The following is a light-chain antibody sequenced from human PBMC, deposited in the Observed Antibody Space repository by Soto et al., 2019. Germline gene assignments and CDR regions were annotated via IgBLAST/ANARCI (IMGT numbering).Light chain of an antibody. V-gene: IGKV3-20*01. J-gene: IGKJ5*01. CDR1: QGLSGAY. CDR2: SAS. Sequence: EIVLTQSPGTLSLSPGERATLSCGASQGLSGAYLAWFQQKPGQAPSLLIYSASNRPAGIPERFSGSGSGTDFTLTISRLEHDDFAVYYCQQNDSLPITFGQGTRLEIK. CDR3: QQNDSLPIT.